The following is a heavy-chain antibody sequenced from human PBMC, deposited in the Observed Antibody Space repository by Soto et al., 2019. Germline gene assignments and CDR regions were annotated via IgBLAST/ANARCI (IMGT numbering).Heavy chain of an antibody. J-gene: IGHJ4*02. CDR2: ISWDGGST. CDR3: AKDSYGGNSGFDY. CDR1: GFTFDDYT. V-gene: IGHV3-43*01. D-gene: IGHD2-21*02. Sequence: EVQLVESGGVAVLPGGSLRLSCAASGFTFDDYTMHWVRQAPGKGLEWVSLISWDGGSTYYADSVKGRFTISRDNSKNSLYLQMNSLRTEDTALYYCAKDSYGGNSGFDYWGQGTLVTVSS.